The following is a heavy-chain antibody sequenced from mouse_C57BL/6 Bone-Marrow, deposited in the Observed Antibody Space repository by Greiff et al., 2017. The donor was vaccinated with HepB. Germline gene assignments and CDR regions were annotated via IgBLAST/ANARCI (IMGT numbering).Heavy chain of an antibody. V-gene: IGHV1-66*01. CDR2: IYPGSGNT. CDR3: ASYYYGSSLYWYFDV. J-gene: IGHJ1*03. D-gene: IGHD1-1*01. Sequence: QVHVKQSGPELVKPGASVKISCKASGYSFTSYYIHWVKQRPGQGLEWIGWIYPGSGNTKYNEKFKGKATLTADTSSSTAYMQLSSLTSEDSAVYYCASYYYGSSLYWYFDVWGTGTTVTVSS. CDR1: GYSFTSYY.